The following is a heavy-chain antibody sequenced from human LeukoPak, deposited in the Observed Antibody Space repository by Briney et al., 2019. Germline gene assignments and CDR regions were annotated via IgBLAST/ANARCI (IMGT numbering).Heavy chain of an antibody. J-gene: IGHJ6*03. CDR2: IYSTGST. V-gene: IGHV4-61*02. D-gene: IGHD1-20*01. Sequence: PSQTLSLTCTVSGGSISSGGYYWSWIRQPAGKGLEYIGRIYSTGSTNYNPSLRSRVTVSVDTSKNQFSLKLTSVTAADTAMYFCARLGGYNWNPRHYYFYYMDVWGKGTTVTVSS. CDR1: GGSISSGGYY. CDR3: ARLGGYNWNPRHYYFYYMDV.